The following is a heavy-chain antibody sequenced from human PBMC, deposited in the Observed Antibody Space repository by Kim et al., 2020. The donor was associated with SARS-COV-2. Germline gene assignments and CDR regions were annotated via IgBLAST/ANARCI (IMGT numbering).Heavy chain of an antibody. CDR1: GFTFSDHY. D-gene: IGHD3-22*01. J-gene: IGHJ6*02. V-gene: IGHV3-72*01. CDR2: SRNRAKSYTT. Sequence: GGSLRLSCAVSGFTFSDHYMDWVRQGPVQGLEWVGRSRNRAKSYTTEYAASVKGRFTISRDDSKNSLYLQMNSLKTEDTAVYYCARGPASGYHYHGMDVWGQGTTVTVSS. CDR3: ARGPASGYHYHGMDV.